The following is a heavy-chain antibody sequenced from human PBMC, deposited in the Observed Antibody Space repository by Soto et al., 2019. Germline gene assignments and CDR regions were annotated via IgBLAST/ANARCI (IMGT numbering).Heavy chain of an antibody. J-gene: IGHJ6*02. CDR1: GGTFSNYA. Sequence: QVQLVQSGAEVKKPGSSVKVSCKASGGTFSNYAISWVRQAPGQGLEWMGGITPIFGTTNYAQKFQGRVTITADESTTTAFVELSSLRSDDTAVYYCARDPGGRWLRYYYYGMDVWGQGTTVTVSS. D-gene: IGHD3-16*01. CDR2: ITPIFGTT. V-gene: IGHV1-69*12. CDR3: ARDPGGRWLRYYYYGMDV.